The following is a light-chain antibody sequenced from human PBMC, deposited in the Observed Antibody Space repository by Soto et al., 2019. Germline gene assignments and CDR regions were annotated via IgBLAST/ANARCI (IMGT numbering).Light chain of an antibody. CDR1: QSVSSAY. V-gene: IGKV3-20*01. CDR3: QQYATSRWT. CDR2: GAS. Sequence: ETVLTQSPGTLPLSPGDRATLSCRASQSVSSAYLAWYQQKPGQAPRLLIYGASSRAAGIPDRFSGSGSGTDFTLTISRLEPEDFAVYYCQQYATSRWTFGQGTKVDLK. J-gene: IGKJ1*01.